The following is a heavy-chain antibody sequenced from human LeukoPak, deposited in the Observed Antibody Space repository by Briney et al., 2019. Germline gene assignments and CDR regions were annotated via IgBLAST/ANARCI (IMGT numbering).Heavy chain of an antibody. CDR3: ASGGYSSSWYFGDFDC. J-gene: IGHJ4*02. CDR1: GYTFTSYG. CDR2: ISAYNGNT. V-gene: IGHV1-18*01. D-gene: IGHD6-13*01. Sequence: GASVKVSCKASGYTFTSYGISWVRQAPGQGLEWMGWISAYNGNTNYAQKLQGRVTMTTDTSTSTAYMELRSLRSDDTAVYYCASGGYSSSWYFGDFDCWGQGTLVTVSS.